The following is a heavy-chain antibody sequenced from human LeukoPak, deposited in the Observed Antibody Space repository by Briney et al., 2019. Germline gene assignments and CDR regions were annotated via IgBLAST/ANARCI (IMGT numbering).Heavy chain of an antibody. CDR2: IYYSGST. J-gene: IGHJ4*02. CDR1: GGSISSSSYY. D-gene: IGHD3-22*01. V-gene: IGHV4-39*07. CDR3: ARGRGGLSGYINDY. Sequence: SETLSLTCTVSGGSISSSSYYWGWIRQPPGKGLEWIGSIYYSGSTYYNPSLKSRVTISVDTSKNQFSLKLSSVTAADTAVYYCARGRGGLSGYINDYWGQGTLVTVSS.